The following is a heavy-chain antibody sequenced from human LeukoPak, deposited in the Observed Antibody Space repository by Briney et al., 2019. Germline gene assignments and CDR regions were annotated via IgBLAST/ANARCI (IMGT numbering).Heavy chain of an antibody. V-gene: IGHV4-61*01. D-gene: IGHD5-12*01. CDR3: TRVPIPYSGYDLGVD. CDR2: IFYTGTT. J-gene: IGHJ4*02. CDR1: GGSVSSSSYY. Sequence: SETLSLTCTVSGGSVSSSSYYWSWIRQPPGKGLEWIGYIFYTGTTNYNPSLKCRVTISLDTSKNQFSLKLNSVTAADTAVYYCTRVPIPYSGYDLGVDWGQGTLVTVSS.